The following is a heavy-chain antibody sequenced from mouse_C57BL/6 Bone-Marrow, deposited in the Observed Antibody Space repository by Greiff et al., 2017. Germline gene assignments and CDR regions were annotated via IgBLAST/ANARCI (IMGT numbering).Heavy chain of an antibody. Sequence: QVQLQQPGAELVKPGASVKMSCKASGYTFTSYWITWVKQRPGQGLEWIGDIYPGSGSTNYNEKFKSKATLTVDTSSSTAYMQLRSLTSEDSAVYYCARRRAYSHYGGFFAYWGQGTLVTVSA. J-gene: IGHJ3*01. V-gene: IGHV1-55*01. CDR1: GYTFTSYW. D-gene: IGHD1-1*01. CDR3: ARRRAYSHYGGFFAY. CDR2: IYPGSGST.